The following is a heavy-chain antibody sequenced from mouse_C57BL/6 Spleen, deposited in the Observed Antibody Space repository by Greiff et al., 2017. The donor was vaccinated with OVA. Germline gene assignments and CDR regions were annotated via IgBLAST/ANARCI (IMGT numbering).Heavy chain of an antibody. J-gene: IGHJ4*01. Sequence: EVQLQQSGPELVKPGASVKIPCKASGYTFTDYNMDWVKQSHGKSLEWIGDINPNNGGTIYNQKFKGKATLTVDKSSSTAYMELRSLTSEDTAVYYCARSDYGSSYPAMDYWGQGTSVTVSS. D-gene: IGHD1-1*01. CDR1: GYTFTDYN. CDR2: INPNNGGT. CDR3: ARSDYGSSYPAMDY. V-gene: IGHV1-18*01.